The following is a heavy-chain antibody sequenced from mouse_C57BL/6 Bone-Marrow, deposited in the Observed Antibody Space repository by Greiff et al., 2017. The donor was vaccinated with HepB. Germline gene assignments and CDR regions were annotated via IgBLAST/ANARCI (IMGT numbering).Heavy chain of an antibody. D-gene: IGHD2-3*01. CDR3: ARDRDGYLLAY. Sequence: EVQGVESGGGLVKPGGSLKLSCAASGFTFSSYAMSWVRQTPEKRLEWVATISDGGSYTYYPDNVKGRFTISRDNAKNNLYLQMSHLKSEDTAMYYCARDRDGYLLAYWGQGTLVTVSA. J-gene: IGHJ3*01. CDR1: GFTFSSYA. CDR2: ISDGGSYT. V-gene: IGHV5-4*01.